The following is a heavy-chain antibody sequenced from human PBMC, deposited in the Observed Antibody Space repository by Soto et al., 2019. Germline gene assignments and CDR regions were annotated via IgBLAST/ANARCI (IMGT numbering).Heavy chain of an antibody. V-gene: IGHV3-74*01. D-gene: IGHD5-18*01. CDR2: INSDGATT. J-gene: IGHJ4*02. CDR3: ARVRGGGQLQDF. Sequence: MRGVPHAPGPGLVGVSHINSDGATTSYADSVKGRFTISRDTAKNTLHLRMNSLRADDTAVYSCARVRGGGQLQDFWGQGT.